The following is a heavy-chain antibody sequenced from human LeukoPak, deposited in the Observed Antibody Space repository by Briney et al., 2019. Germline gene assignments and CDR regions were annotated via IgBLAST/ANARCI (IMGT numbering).Heavy chain of an antibody. CDR2: IKQDGSEK. J-gene: IGHJ4*02. V-gene: IGHV3-7*01. D-gene: IGHD6-19*01. CDR3: AREAGTGEY. Sequence: PGGSLRLSCAASGFTFSNYWMSWVRQAPGKGLEWVANIKQDGSEKYYVDSVKGRFTISRGNAKNSLYLQMNSLRAEDTALYYCAREAGTGEYWGQGTLVTVSS. CDR1: GFTFSNYW.